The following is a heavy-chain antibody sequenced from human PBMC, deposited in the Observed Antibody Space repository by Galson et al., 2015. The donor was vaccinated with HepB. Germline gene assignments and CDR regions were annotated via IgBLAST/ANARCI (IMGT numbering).Heavy chain of an antibody. D-gene: IGHD3-10*01. CDR1: GFTFSNYS. Sequence: SLRLSCAASGFTFSNYSMNWVRQAPGEGLEWVSSISSSSSTIYYADSVKGRFTISRDNAKNSLYLQMNSLRAEDTAVYYCARDPIYYYGYYSYGMDVWGQGTTVTVSS. J-gene: IGHJ6*02. V-gene: IGHV3-48*01. CDR2: ISSSSSTI. CDR3: ARDPIYYYGYYSYGMDV.